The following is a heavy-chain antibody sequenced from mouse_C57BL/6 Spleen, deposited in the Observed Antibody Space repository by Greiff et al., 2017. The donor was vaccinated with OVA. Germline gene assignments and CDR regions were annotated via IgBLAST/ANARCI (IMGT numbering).Heavy chain of an antibody. J-gene: IGHJ2*01. V-gene: IGHV1-15*01. D-gene: IGHD2-14*01. Sequence: QVHVKQSGAELVRPGASVTLSCKASGYTFTDYEMHWVKQTPVHGLEWIGAIDPETGGTAYNQKFKGKAILTADKSSSTAYMELRSLTSEDSAVYYCTRGYEVDYWGQGTTLTVSS. CDR2: IDPETGGT. CDR3: TRGYEVDY. CDR1: GYTFTDYE.